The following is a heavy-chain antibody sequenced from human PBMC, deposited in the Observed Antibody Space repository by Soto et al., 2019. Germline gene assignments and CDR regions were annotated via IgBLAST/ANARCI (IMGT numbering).Heavy chain of an antibody. J-gene: IGHJ4*02. V-gene: IGHV4-34*01. CDR3: ARGTAVAVTVLYEYYFDY. CDR2: INHSGST. CDR1: GGSFSGYY. D-gene: IGHD6-19*01. Sequence: SETLSLTCAVYGGSFSGYYWSWIRQPPGKGLEWIGEINHSGSTNYNPSLKSRVTISVDTSKNQFSLKLSSVTAADTAVYYCARGTAVAVTVLYEYYFDYWGQGTLVTVFS.